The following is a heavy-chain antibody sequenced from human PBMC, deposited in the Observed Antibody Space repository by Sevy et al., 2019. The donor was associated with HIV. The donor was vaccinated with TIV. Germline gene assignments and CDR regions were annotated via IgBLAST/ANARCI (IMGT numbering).Heavy chain of an antibody. Sequence: GGSLRLSCVAYGFTVSSNFMTWVRQAPGKGLEWVSIIYSGGDTYYADSVKGRFTISSENSKNTLYLQMNNLEAEDTAVYYCARDLRVATASGGMDVWGQGTTVTVSS. CDR3: ARDLRVATASGGMDV. CDR1: GFTVSSNF. CDR2: IYSGGDT. D-gene: IGHD6-13*01. V-gene: IGHV3-53*01. J-gene: IGHJ6*02.